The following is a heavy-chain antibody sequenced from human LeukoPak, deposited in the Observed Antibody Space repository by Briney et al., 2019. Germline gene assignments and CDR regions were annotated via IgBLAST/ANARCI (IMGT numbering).Heavy chain of an antibody. CDR3: ARDITGTTGNPFDY. CDR1: GGTFSSYA. J-gene: IGHJ4*02. V-gene: IGHV1-69*01. D-gene: IGHD1-7*01. Sequence: ASVTVSCKASGGTFSSYAISWVRQAPGQGLEWMGGIIPIFGTANYAQKFQGRVTITADESTSTAYMELSSLRSEDTAVYYCARDITGTTGNPFDYWGQGTLVTVSS. CDR2: IIPIFGTA.